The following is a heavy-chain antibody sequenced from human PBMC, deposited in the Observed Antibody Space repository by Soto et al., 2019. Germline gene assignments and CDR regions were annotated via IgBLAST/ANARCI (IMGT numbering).Heavy chain of an antibody. CDR2: ISAGGVAT. D-gene: IGHD2-21*02. V-gene: IGHV3-23*01. CDR1: GFTFSDFA. Sequence: LRLSCAASGFTFSDFAMMWVRQAPGQGPECVSAISAGGVATYYADSVMGRFTISRDNSRNTLYLQMNSLRGEDTAVYYCAKRLMSGDEGFWGRGTLVTVSS. CDR3: AKRLMSGDEGF. J-gene: IGHJ4*02.